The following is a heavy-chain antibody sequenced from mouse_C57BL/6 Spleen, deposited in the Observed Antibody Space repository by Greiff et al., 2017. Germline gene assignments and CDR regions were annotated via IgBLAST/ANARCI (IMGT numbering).Heavy chain of an antibody. CDR2: IYPGDGDT. CDR1: GYAFSSYW. J-gene: IGHJ4*01. V-gene: IGHV1-80*01. D-gene: IGHD2-4*01. Sequence: QVQLQQSGAELVKPGASVKISCKASGYAFSSYWMNWVKQRPGKGLEWIGQIYPGDGDTNYNGKFKGKATLTADKYSSTAYMQRSSLTSEDSAVYFCASDYGLYYAMGYWGQGTSVTVAS. CDR3: ASDYGLYYAMGY.